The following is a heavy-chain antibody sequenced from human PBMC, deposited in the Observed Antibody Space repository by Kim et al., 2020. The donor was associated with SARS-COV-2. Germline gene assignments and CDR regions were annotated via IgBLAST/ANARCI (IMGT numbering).Heavy chain of an antibody. CDR3: ARPRDGYNLGYYFDY. V-gene: IGHV4-39*01. J-gene: IGHJ4*02. D-gene: IGHD5-12*01. Sequence: SRRSRVTISVDTSRNQFSLKLSSVTAADTAVYYCARPRDGYNLGYYFDYWGQGTLVTVSS.